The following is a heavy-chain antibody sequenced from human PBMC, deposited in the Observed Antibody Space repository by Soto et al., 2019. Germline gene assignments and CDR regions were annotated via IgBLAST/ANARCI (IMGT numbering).Heavy chain of an antibody. Sequence: EVQLLDSGGGLVQPGGSLRLSCAASGFTFSSYAMSWVRQAPGKGLEWVSTLSGSCCSTYSAASVNGGFTISRDNSKNTLYLQMNSLRAEATAVYYWANVSTADSSAYDCDSCGEGTRVTVSS. V-gene: IGHV3-23*01. J-gene: IGHJ4*02. CDR3: ANVSTADSSAYDCDS. CDR1: GFTFSSYA. CDR2: LSGSCCST. D-gene: IGHD6-6*01.